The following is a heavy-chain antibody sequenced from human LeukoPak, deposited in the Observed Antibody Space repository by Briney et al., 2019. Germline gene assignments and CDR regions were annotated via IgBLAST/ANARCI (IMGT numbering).Heavy chain of an antibody. J-gene: IGHJ4*02. D-gene: IGHD2-8*01. Sequence: GGSLRLSCAASGFTFSSYAMHWVRQAPGKGLEWVAVISYDGSNKCYADSVKGRFTISRDNSKNTLYLQMNSLRAEDTAVYYCARDCPPLRVMVYAAGNYFDYWGQGTLVTVSS. CDR2: ISYDGSNK. CDR3: ARDCPPLRVMVYAAGNYFDY. V-gene: IGHV3-30-3*01. CDR1: GFTFSSYA.